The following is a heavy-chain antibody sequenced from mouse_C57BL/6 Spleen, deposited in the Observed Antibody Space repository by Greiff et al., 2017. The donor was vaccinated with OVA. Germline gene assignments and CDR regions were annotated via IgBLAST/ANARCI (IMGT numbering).Heavy chain of an antibody. CDR1: GFSLTSYG. D-gene: IGHD1-1*02. CDR2: LWSGGST. CDR3: ARNRGSLAWFAY. Sequence: QVQLQQSGPGLVQPSQSLSITCTVSGFSLTSYGVHWVRQSPGKGLEWLGVLWSGGSTDYNAAFISRLSISKDNSKSQVFFKMNSLQADDTAIYYCARNRGSLAWFAYWGQGTLVTVSA. V-gene: IGHV2-2*01. J-gene: IGHJ3*01.